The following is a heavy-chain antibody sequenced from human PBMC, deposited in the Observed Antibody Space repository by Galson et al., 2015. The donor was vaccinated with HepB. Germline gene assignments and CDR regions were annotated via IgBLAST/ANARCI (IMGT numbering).Heavy chain of an antibody. Sequence: ETLSLTCTISGGSITTYYWSWIRQPPAQGLEWIGYFYYSGSANYNPSLKSRFSMSIDTSKNQFSLKLSSVTAADTAVYYCARHRKGKNYGMDVWGQGTTVTVSS. V-gene: IGHV4-59*08. CDR3: ARHRKGKNYGMDV. J-gene: IGHJ6*02. CDR1: GGSITTYY. CDR2: FYYSGSA.